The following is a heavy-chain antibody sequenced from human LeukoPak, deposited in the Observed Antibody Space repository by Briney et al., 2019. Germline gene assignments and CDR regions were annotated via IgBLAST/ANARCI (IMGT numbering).Heavy chain of an antibody. V-gene: IGHV3-21*01. CDR2: IGSSSTSI. CDR1: GFTFSTYS. J-gene: IGHJ4*02. Sequence: GXSLRLSCAASGFTFSTYSMNWVRQAPGKGLEWVSSIGSSSTSIYYADSVRGRFTISRDNAENSLYLQMHNLRAEDTAVYYCAREGIQQDFDYWGQGTLVTVSS. CDR3: AREGIQQDFDY. D-gene: IGHD2-2*01.